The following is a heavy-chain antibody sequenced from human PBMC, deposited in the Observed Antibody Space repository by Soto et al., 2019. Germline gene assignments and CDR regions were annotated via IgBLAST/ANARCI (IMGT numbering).Heavy chain of an antibody. CDR1: GFSLSTSGMC. V-gene: IGHV2-70*11. Sequence: GSGPTLVNPTQTLTLTCTFSGFSLSTSGMCVSWIRQPPGKALEWLARIDWDDDKYYSTSLKTRLTISKDTSKNQVVLTMTNMAPVDTATYYCARTQGVRGYSYGYTDYYYGMDVWGQGTTVTFFS. D-gene: IGHD5-18*01. CDR2: IDWDDDK. J-gene: IGHJ6*02. CDR3: ARTQGVRGYSYGYTDYYYGMDV.